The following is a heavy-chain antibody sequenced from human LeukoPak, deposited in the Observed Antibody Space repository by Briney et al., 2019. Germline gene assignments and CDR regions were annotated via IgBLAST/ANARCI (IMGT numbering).Heavy chain of an antibody. Sequence: PGRSLRLSCAASGFTFSSYGMHWVRQAPGKGLEWVAVIWYDGSNKYYADSVKGRFTISRDNSKNTLYLQMNSLRAEDTAVYYCAREETGNPGGYWGQGTLVTASP. CDR1: GFTFSSYG. CDR3: AREETGNPGGY. D-gene: IGHD1-14*01. V-gene: IGHV3-33*01. CDR2: IWYDGSNK. J-gene: IGHJ4*02.